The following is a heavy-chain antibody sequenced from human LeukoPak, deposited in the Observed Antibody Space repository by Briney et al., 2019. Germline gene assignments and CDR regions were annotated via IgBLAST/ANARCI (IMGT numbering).Heavy chain of an antibody. V-gene: IGHV1-46*01. CDR1: GYTFTNYY. J-gene: IGHJ3*02. CDR3: ARIRDGYNDAYDI. CDR2: INPGGDNT. Sequence: EASVKVSCKASGYTFTNYYIHWVRQAPGQGLEWMGLINPGGDNTNYAQTFQGRVTMTRDTSASTVYMELSSLRSEDTAIYYCARIRDGYNDAYDIWGQGTVVTVPS. D-gene: IGHD5-24*01.